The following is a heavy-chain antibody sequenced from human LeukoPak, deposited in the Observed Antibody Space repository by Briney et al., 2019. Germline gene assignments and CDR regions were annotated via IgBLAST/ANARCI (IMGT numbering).Heavy chain of an antibody. CDR1: GFTFNTYG. D-gene: IGHD6-19*01. Sequence: PGGSLRLSCAASGFTFNTYGMSWVRQAPGKGLEWVSGISGSGGATYYADSVKGRFTVSRDDPHNTLYLQMNSVRAEDTAVYFCAKDSKGYSSGWDLDYWGQGTLVTVSS. CDR2: ISGSGGAT. CDR3: AKDSKGYSSGWDLDY. V-gene: IGHV3-23*01. J-gene: IGHJ4*02.